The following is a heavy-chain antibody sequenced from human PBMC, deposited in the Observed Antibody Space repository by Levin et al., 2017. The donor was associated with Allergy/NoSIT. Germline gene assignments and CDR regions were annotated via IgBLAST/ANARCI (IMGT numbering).Heavy chain of an antibody. CDR1: GFTFSSYA. J-gene: IGHJ4*02. CDR3: ARDPEYYDILTGQYYFDY. V-gene: IGHV3-30-3*01. CDR2: ISYDGSNK. D-gene: IGHD3-9*01. Sequence: GGSLRLSCAASGFTFSSYAMHWVRQAPGKGLEWVAVISYDGSNKYYADSVKGRFTISRDNSKNTLYLQMNSLRAEDTAAYYCARDPEYYDILTGQYYFDYWGQGTLVTVSS.